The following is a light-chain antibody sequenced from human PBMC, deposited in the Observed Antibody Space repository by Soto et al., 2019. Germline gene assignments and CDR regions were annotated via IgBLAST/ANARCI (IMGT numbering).Light chain of an antibody. CDR3: QQNINWRKVT. V-gene: IGKV3-15*01. CDR2: GAS. Sequence: ERVMTQSPATLSVSPGERATLSCRASQSVGTNLAWYQQKPGQAPRLLIYGASTRATGIPARFSGSGSGTEFTLTISSLQSEDFAVYYCQQNINWRKVTFGQGTRLEIK. J-gene: IGKJ5*01. CDR1: QSVGTN.